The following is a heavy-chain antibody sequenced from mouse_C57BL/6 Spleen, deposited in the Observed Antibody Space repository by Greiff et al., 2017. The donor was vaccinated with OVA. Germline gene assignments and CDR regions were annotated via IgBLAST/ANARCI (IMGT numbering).Heavy chain of an antibody. D-gene: IGHD1-1*01. CDR2: IYPGDGDT. CDR1: GYAFSSSW. V-gene: IGHV1-82*01. CDR3: ARGAYGSSYGYFDV. Sequence: VQLQQSGPELVKPGASVKISCKASGYAFSSSWMNWVKQRPGKGLEWIGRIYPGDGDTNYNGKFKGKATLTADKSSSTAYMQLSSLTSEDSAVYFCARGAYGSSYGYFDVWGTGTTVTVSS. J-gene: IGHJ1*03.